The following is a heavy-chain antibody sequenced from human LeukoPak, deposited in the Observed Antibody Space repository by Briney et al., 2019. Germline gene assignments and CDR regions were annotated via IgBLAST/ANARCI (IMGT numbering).Heavy chain of an antibody. CDR3: AKDLERTLDY. CDR1: GFTFSSYG. J-gene: IGHJ4*02. D-gene: IGHD1-1*01. Sequence: PGRSLRLSCAASGFTFSSYGMHWVRQAPGKGLEWVAVISYDGSNKYYADSVKGRFTISRDNSKNTLYLQMNGLRAEDTAVYYCAKDLERTLDYWGQGTLVTVSS. CDR2: ISYDGSNK. V-gene: IGHV3-30*18.